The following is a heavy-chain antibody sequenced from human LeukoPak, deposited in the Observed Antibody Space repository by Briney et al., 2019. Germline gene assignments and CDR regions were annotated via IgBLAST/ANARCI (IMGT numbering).Heavy chain of an antibody. V-gene: IGHV4-4*07. CDR3: ARVTECNDLDY. J-gene: IGHJ4*02. CDR2: IDTSGNT. CDR1: GGSISSYY. Sequence: SETLSLTCTVSGGSISSYYWSWIRQPAGKGLEWIGRIDTSGNTNYKPSLKRRVTISVDTSKNQLSLKLSSVTAADTAVYYCARVTECNDLDYWGQGTLVTVSS. D-gene: IGHD1-1*01.